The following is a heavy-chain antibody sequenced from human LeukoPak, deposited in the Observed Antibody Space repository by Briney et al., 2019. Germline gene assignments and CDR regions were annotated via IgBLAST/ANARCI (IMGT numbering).Heavy chain of an antibody. Sequence: GGSLRLSCAASGFTFSSYGMHWVRQAPGKGLEWVAVIWYDGSNKYYADSVKGRFTISRDNSKNTLYLQMNSLRAEDTAVYYCARDKEVRGVLGYWGQGTLVTVSS. CDR3: ARDKEVRGVLGY. CDR2: IWYDGSNK. J-gene: IGHJ4*02. V-gene: IGHV3-33*01. D-gene: IGHD3-10*01. CDR1: GFTFSSYG.